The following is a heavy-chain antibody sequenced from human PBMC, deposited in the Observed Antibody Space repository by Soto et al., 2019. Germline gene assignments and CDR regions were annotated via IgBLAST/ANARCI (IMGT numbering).Heavy chain of an antibody. CDR3: AREGGITAAFDF. J-gene: IGHJ4*02. CDR2: ISGSGGSP. V-gene: IGHV3-23*01. Sequence: EVQVLESGGVLVQPGGSLRLSCVAPGLIFSNYAMSWVRQAPGKGLEWVSGISGSGGSPHYADSAKGRFTISRDNSKNTLVLQKNTLRAEDTAVYYCAREGGITAAFDFWGQGTLVTVSS. CDR1: GLIFSNYA. D-gene: IGHD6-13*01.